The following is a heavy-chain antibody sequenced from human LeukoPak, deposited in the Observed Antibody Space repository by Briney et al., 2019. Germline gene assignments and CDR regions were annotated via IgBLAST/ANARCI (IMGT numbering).Heavy chain of an antibody. D-gene: IGHD1-26*01. Sequence: GGSLRLSCAASGFTFSNSWMAWVRQAPGKGLQWVANINRDGSTKHYADSLKGRFTISRDNPKNSLYLQMNNLRADDTAVYYCTRDTEGSLDYWGQGNLVTVAS. CDR3: TRDTEGSLDY. CDR2: INRDGSTK. V-gene: IGHV3-7*01. CDR1: GFTFSNSW. J-gene: IGHJ4*02.